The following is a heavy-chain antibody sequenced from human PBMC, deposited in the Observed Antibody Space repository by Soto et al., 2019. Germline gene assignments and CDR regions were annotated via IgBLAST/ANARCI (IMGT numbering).Heavy chain of an antibody. V-gene: IGHV3-23*01. D-gene: IGHD3-9*01. CDR1: GFTFSSYA. J-gene: IGHJ4*02. Sequence: GGSLRLSCAASGFTFSSYAMSWVRQAPGKGLEWVSAISGSGGSTYYADSVKGRFTISRDNSKNTLYLQMNSLRAEDTAVYYCAKGTLEGYDILTGYFDYWGQGTLVTVS. CDR3: AKGTLEGYDILTGYFDY. CDR2: ISGSGGST.